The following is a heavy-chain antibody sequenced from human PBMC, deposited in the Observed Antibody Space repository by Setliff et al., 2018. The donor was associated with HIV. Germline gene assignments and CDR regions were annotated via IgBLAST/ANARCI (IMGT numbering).Heavy chain of an antibody. V-gene: IGHV4-39*07. D-gene: IGHD6-13*01. CDR1: GDSIRSNFNY. CDR2: IYYSGSN. Sequence: SETLSLTCTVSGDSIRSNFNYWGWIRQPPGKGLEWLAIIYYSGSNYDNPSLKNRVTISMDTSRNQFSLKLSSVTAADTAVYYCAREGLRIAAAGYNWFDPWGPGTLVTVSS. CDR3: AREGLRIAAAGYNWFDP. J-gene: IGHJ5*02.